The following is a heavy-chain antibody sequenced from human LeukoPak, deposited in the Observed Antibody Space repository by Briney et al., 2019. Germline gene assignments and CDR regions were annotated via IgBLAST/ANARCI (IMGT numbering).Heavy chain of an antibody. D-gene: IGHD3-9*01. CDR3: ARDAAHYDILTGYWRWFDP. V-gene: IGHV4-61*08. CDR2: IYYSGST. Sequence: SETLSLTCTVSGGSISSGGYYWSWIRQPPGKGLEWIGYIYYSGSTNYNPSLKSRVTISVDTSKNQFSLKLSSVTAADTAVYYCARDAAHYDILTGYWRWFDPWGQGTLVTVSS. J-gene: IGHJ5*02. CDR1: GGSISSGGYY.